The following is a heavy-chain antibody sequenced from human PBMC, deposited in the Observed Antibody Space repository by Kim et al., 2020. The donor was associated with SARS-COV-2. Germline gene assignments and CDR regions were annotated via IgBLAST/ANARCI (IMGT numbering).Heavy chain of an antibody. CDR2: INYSGST. CDR3: ARSYGSGSYSHFDY. J-gene: IGHJ4*02. CDR1: GWSFSGYY. D-gene: IGHD3-10*01. V-gene: IGHV4-34*01. Sequence: SETLSLTCAVSGWSFSGYYWSWIRQPPGKGLEWIGDINYSGSTNYNPSLKSRVTISADTSKNQFSLKLSSVTAADTAVYYCARSYGSGSYSHFDYWGQGTLVTVSS.